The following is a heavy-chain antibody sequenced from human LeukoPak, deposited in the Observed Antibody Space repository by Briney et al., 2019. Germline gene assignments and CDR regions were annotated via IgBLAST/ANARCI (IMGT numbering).Heavy chain of an antibody. CDR2: IDNDGTNT. CDR1: GFIFINYA. J-gene: IGHJ4*02. D-gene: IGHD3-3*01. V-gene: IGHV3-23*03. CDR3: AKSGARWSYFDY. Sequence: PGGSLRLSCAASGFIFINYAMNWVCQAPGKGLEWVSDIDNDGTNTYYTDSVKGRFTISRDNSKNTLYLQMNSLRAEDTALYYCAKSGARWSYFDYWGQGTLVTVSS.